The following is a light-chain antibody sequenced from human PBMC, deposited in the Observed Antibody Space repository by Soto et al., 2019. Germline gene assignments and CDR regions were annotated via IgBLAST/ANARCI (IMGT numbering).Light chain of an antibody. CDR2: GAS. CDR3: QQYGSSHT. J-gene: IGKJ5*01. CDR1: QSVSSSY. Sequence: EIVMTQSPATLSVSPGERATLSCRASQSVSSSYFAWYQQKPGQAPRLLIFGASTRATGTPDRFSGSGAGAYFNVTISRLEPADFGVYYCQQYGSSHTFGQGTRLEIK. V-gene: IGKV3-20*01.